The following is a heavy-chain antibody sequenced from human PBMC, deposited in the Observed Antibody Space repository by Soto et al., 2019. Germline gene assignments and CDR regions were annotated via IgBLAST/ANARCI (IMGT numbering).Heavy chain of an antibody. D-gene: IGHD6-19*01. CDR1: GFTFSNND. J-gene: IGHJ5*02. CDR3: AKPPGWFTS. V-gene: IGHV3-23*05. CDR2: IDGTSTFS. Sequence: GVSLRLSCVASGFTFSNNDMTWVRQAPGKGLEWVSTIDGTSTFSNYADSVEGRFTISRDNSRNTVYLQMNSLRADDTAVYYCAKPPGWFTSWGQATLLT.